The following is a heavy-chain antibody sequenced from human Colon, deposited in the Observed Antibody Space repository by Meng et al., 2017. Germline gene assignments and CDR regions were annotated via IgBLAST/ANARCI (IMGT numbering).Heavy chain of an antibody. V-gene: IGHV1-69*01. CDR1: GGSFNTYG. Sequence: VQLVGVGDEVKKPGSSVKVACKTSGGSFNTYGINWVRQAPKQGLEWMGGIIPMFPKTNYAQKFEGRLTITADESTSTAYMELSSLRSEDTAVYYCTRGLATIPHFDYWGQGTLVTVSS. CDR2: IIPMFPKT. J-gene: IGHJ4*02. D-gene: IGHD5-24*01. CDR3: TRGLATIPHFDY.